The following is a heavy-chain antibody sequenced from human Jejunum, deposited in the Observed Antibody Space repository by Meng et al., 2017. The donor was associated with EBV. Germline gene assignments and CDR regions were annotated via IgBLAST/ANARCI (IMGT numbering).Heavy chain of an antibody. J-gene: IGHJ4*02. CDR3: ARASSERLLDY. V-gene: IGHV4-4*02. CDR1: ADSISSYGW. CDR2: NTQVGST. D-gene: IGHD1-14*01. Sequence: QVQLRESGSGLMKPWGTLSLTCEVSADSISSYGWCSWVRQPRGKVLGWVGNNTQVGSTYYDPSLKSRVTISIDTSKRKFSLRLNSMTAADTAVYYCARASSERLLDYWGQGTLVTVSS.